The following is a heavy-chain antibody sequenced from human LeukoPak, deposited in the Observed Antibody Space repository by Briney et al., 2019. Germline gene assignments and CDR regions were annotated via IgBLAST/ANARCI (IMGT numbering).Heavy chain of an antibody. CDR1: GGSISSGGYS. V-gene: IGHV4-30-2*01. Sequence: PSETLSLTCAVSGGSISSGGYSWSWIRQPPGKGLEWIGYIYHSGSTYYNPSLKSRVTISVDRSKNQFSLKLSSVTAADTAVYYCARDQGGSYYVPPGDAFDIWGQGTMVTVSS. J-gene: IGHJ3*02. CDR3: ARDQGGSYYVPPGDAFDI. CDR2: IYHSGST. D-gene: IGHD1-26*01.